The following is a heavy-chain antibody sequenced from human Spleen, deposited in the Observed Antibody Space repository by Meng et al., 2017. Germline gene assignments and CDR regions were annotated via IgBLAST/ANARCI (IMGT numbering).Heavy chain of an antibody. J-gene: IGHJ4*02. Sequence: GQLVECGGVLVKPGGSLRLSCVASGLSFTDAWMSWVRQAPGKGLEWVGRIKRNSDGGTIDYAAPVKGRFTISRDDSKNTLYLQMDSLITEDTAVYFCATGAAAADHWGQGTLVTVSS. V-gene: IGHV3-15*01. CDR2: IKRNSDGGTI. CDR3: ATGAAAADH. CDR1: GLSFTDAW. D-gene: IGHD6-13*01.